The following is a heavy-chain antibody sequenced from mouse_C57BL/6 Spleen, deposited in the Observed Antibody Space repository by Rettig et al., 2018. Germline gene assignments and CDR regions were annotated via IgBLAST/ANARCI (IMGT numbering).Heavy chain of an antibody. CDR1: GYTFTSYW. V-gene: IGHV1-59*01. CDR3: ARAPPYYSNYDYAMDY. Sequence: GTSVKLSCKASGYTFTSYWMHWVKQRPGQGLEWIGVIDPSDSYTNYNQKFKGKATLTVDTSSSTAYMQLSSLTSEDSAVYYCARAPPYYSNYDYAMDYWGQGTSVTVSS. D-gene: IGHD2-5*01. J-gene: IGHJ4*01. CDR2: IDPSDSYT.